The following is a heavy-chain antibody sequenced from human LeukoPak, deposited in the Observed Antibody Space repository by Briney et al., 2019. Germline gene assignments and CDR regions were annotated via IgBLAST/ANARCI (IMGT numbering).Heavy chain of an antibody. V-gene: IGHV4-34*01. J-gene: IGHJ4*02. D-gene: IGHD3-10*01. Sequence: SETLSLTCAVYGGSFSGYYWSWIRQPPGKGLEWIGEINHSGSTNYNPSLKSRVTISVDTSKNQFSLKLSSVTAADTAVYYCAIGRAMVRGLFDYWGQGTLVTVSS. CDR2: INHSGST. CDR3: AIGRAMVRGLFDY. CDR1: GGSFSGYY.